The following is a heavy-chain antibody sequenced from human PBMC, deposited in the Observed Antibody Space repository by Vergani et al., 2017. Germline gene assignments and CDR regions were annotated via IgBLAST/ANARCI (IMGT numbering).Heavy chain of an antibody. CDR3: ASERRDGYNPSDT. CDR2: FQGSGNS. CDR1: GGYISSGCDY. J-gene: IGHJ5*02. D-gene: IGHD5-24*01. Sequence: QVQLQESGPGLVKPSQTLSLTCTVSGGYISSGCDYWGWIRESAAKGLEWIGSFQGSGNSTYNPSLKSRVTISLDTSKNQFSLKLSSVTAADTALYYCASERRDGYNPSDTWGQGTLVTVSS. V-gene: IGHV4-61*02.